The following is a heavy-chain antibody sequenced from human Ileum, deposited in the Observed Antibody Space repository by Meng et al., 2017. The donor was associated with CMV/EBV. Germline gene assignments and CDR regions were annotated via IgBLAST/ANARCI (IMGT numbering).Heavy chain of an antibody. CDR2: IYSIGST. D-gene: IGHD3-10*01. J-gene: IGHJ6*02. CDR1: GFTVSANF. V-gene: IGHV3-66*03. CDR3: ARDRDFGGMDV. Sequence: GGSLRLSCAASGFTVSANFMSWVRQAPGQGLEWVSVIYSIGSTYYADSVKGRFTISRDNSKNTLYFQMNSLRPEDTAVYYCARDRDFGGMDVWGQGTTVTVSS.